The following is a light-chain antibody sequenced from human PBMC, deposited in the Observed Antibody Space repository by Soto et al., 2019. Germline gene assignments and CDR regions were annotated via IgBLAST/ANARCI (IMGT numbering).Light chain of an antibody. CDR3: AAWDDSLNGVV. CDR1: SSNIGNNG. Sequence: QSVLTQPPSVSEAPRQRVTISCSGSSSNIGNNGVNWYQQLPGKAPKLLIYYDDQLPSGVSDRFSGSKSGTSASLAIRGLQSEDEANYYCAAWDDSLNGVVFGGGTKLTVL. V-gene: IGLV1-36*01. CDR2: YDD. J-gene: IGLJ2*01.